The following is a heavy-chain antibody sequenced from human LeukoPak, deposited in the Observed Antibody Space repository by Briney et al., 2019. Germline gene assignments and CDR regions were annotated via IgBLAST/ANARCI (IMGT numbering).Heavy chain of an antibody. J-gene: IGHJ4*02. V-gene: IGHV3-23*01. CDR1: GFTFSSYA. CDR2: ISDRGGST. CDR3: AKDLDGDYVLLDY. Sequence: PRGSLRLSCAASGFTFSSYAMSWVRQAPGKGLEWVSAISDRGGSTYYADSVKGRFTISRDNSKNTLFLQMNSLRAEDTAVYYCAKDLDGDYVLLDYWGRGTLVTVSS. D-gene: IGHD4-17*01.